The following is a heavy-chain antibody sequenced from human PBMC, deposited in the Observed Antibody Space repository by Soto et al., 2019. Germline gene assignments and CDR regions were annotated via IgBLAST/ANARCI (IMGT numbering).Heavy chain of an antibody. J-gene: IGHJ6*02. CDR3: ARADLYSYGRPAGYYGMDG. D-gene: IGHD5-18*01. V-gene: IGHV1-3*01. CDR2: INPDNGNT. Sequence: ASVKVSCKASGYTFTRYTMNWVRQAPGQRLEWMGWINPDNGNTKSSQKFQDRVIITRDTSASTAYMDLSSLRSEDTAVYYCARADLYSYGRPAGYYGMDGWGQGTTVTVSS. CDR1: GYTFTRYT.